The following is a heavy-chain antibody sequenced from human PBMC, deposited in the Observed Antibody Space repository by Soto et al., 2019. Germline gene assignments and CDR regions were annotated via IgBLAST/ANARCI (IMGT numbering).Heavy chain of an antibody. Sequence: SETLSLTCTVSGDSISSYYWSWIRQPAGKGLEWLGRIYTSGTNYNPSLKSRVTMSVDTSKNQFSLKLSSVTAADTAVYYCARASPNWFDPRGQGTLVTVAS. J-gene: IGHJ5*02. CDR3: ARASPNWFDP. V-gene: IGHV4-4*07. CDR2: IYTSGT. CDR1: GDSISSYY.